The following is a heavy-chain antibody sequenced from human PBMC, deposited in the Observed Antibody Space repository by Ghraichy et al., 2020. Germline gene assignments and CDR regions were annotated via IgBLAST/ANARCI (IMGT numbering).Heavy chain of an antibody. D-gene: IGHD6-6*01. V-gene: IGHV1-69*13. Sequence: SVKVSCKASGGTVTSYGLSWVRQAPGQGLEWMGGIIPVFGTANYAQSFQGRVTITADESTNTAYMELSSLRSEDTAVYFCARAMKLVPWGHHYYYYGLDVWGQGTTVTVSS. J-gene: IGHJ6*02. CDR2: IIPVFGTA. CDR3: ARAMKLVPWGHHYYYYGLDV. CDR1: GGTVTSYG.